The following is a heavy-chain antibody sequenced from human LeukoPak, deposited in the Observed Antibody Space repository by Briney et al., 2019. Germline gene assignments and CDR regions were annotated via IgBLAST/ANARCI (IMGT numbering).Heavy chain of an antibody. V-gene: IGHV3-48*03. CDR2: ISSSGSTI. Sequence: GGSLRLSCAASGFTFDDYAMSWVRQTPGKGLEWGSYISSSGSTIYYADSVKGRFTISRDNAKNSLYLQMNSLRAEDTAVYYCAELGITMIGGVWGKGTTVTISS. D-gene: IGHD3-10*02. CDR1: GFTFDDYA. J-gene: IGHJ6*04. CDR3: AELGITMIGGV.